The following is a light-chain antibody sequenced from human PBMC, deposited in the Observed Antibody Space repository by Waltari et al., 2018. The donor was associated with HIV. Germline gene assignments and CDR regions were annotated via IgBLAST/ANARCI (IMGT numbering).Light chain of an antibody. V-gene: IGLV1-44*01. CDR3: ATWDDSLNGLV. Sequence: QSVLTQPPSASGAPGQSITISCSGSTSNLGTNPVHLYQPVPGSAPSVLFYTDNQRFTGVPDRFSGSKSGTSASLAINGLQSEDEASYFCATWDDSLNGLVFGTGTWVTVL. CDR1: TSNLGTNP. J-gene: IGLJ1*01. CDR2: TDN.